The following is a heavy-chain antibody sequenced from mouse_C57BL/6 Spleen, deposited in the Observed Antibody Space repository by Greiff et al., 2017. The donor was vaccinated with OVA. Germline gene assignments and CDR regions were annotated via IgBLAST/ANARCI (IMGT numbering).Heavy chain of an antibody. CDR2: IYPGDGDT. D-gene: IGHD2-1*01. V-gene: IGHV1-82*01. CDR3: ARGPIYYGNYSYAMDY. CDR1: GYAFSSSW. Sequence: QVQLKQSGPELVKPGASVKISCKASGYAFSSSWMNWVKQRPGKGLEWIGRIYPGDGDTNYNGKFKGKATLTADKSSSTAYMQLSSLTSEDSAVYFCARGPIYYGNYSYAMDYWGQGTSVTVSS. J-gene: IGHJ4*01.